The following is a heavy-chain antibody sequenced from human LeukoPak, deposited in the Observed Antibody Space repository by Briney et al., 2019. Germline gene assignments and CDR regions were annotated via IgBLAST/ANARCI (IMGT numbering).Heavy chain of an antibody. J-gene: IGHJ6*02. Sequence: GGSLRLSCAASGFTFTDHWMSWVRQAPGKGLEWVANIKRDGSEKYYVDSVKGRFTISRDNPKKSVYLQMNSLRAEDTAIYYCARDVSVSGMDVWGQGTTVTVSS. CDR3: ARDVSVSGMDV. CDR1: GFTFTDHW. V-gene: IGHV3-7*01. D-gene: IGHD5/OR15-5a*01. CDR2: IKRDGSEK.